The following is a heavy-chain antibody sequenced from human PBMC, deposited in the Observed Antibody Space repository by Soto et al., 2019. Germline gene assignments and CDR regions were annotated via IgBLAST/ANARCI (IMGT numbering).Heavy chain of an antibody. CDR1: GYTFTSYG. CDR2: ISAYNGNT. J-gene: IGHJ5*02. Sequence: GASVKVSCKASGYTFTSYGISWVRQAPGQGLEWIGRISAYNGNTNYAQKLQGRVTMTTDTSTSTAYMELRSLSSDDTDVYYCVRDYYDTSGYSNWFDPWGQGTLVTVSS. D-gene: IGHD3-22*01. V-gene: IGHV1-18*01. CDR3: VRDYYDTSGYSNWFDP.